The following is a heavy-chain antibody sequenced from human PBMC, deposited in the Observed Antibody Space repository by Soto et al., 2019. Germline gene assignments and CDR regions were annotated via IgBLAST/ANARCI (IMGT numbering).Heavy chain of an antibody. D-gene: IGHD4-17*01. V-gene: IGHV3-9*01. CDR1: GFTFDDYA. CDR3: AKDRTTFNDAFDI. CDR2: ISWNSGSI. Sequence: ESGGGLVQPGRSLRLSCAASGFTFDDYAMHWVRQAPGKGLEWVSGISWNSGSIGYADSVKGRFTISRDNAKNSLYLQMNSLRAEDTALYYCAKDRTTFNDAFDIWGQGTMVTVSS. J-gene: IGHJ3*02.